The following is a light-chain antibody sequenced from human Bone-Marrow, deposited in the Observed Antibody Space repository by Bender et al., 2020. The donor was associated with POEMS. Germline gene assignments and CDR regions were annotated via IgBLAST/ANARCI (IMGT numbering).Light chain of an antibody. Sequence: QSALTQPASVSGSPGQSITISCTGTSSDVGGYNYVSWYQHHPGKAPKLLIHEVSNRPSGVSNRFSGSKSGNTASLTISGLQAEDEADYYCTSYAGSNTLRFGGGTKSTV. CDR1: SSDVGGYNY. J-gene: IGLJ2*01. CDR2: EVS. V-gene: IGLV2-14*01. CDR3: TSYAGSNTLR.